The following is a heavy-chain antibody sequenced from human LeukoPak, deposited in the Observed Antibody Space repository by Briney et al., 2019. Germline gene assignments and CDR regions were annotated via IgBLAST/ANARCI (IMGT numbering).Heavy chain of an antibody. CDR2: ISSSGSNI. CDR3: ARGQKAVVVVAATLYYYYYMDV. V-gene: IGHV3-11*04. Sequence: GGSLRLSCAASGFTFSDYYMTWIRQAPGKGLEWASYISSSGSNIYYADSVKGRFTISRDNAKNSLYLQMNSLRAEDTAVYYCARGQKAVVVVAATLYYYYYMDVWGTGTTVTVSS. J-gene: IGHJ6*03. D-gene: IGHD2-15*01. CDR1: GFTFSDYY.